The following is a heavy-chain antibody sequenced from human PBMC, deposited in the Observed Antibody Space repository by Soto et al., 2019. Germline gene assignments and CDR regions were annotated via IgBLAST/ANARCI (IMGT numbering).Heavy chain of an antibody. J-gene: IGHJ4*02. D-gene: IGHD1-26*01. Sequence: QVQLVQSGAEVREPGASVKVSCKASGYSFTSLYINWVRQTAGQGLEWMGWMQPSTGRTGYAQKFQGRVTMTRDTSINTAYMELTTLTSADTAFYYCARGVSAGVDYWGQGTLVTVSS. CDR3: ARGVSAGVDY. V-gene: IGHV1-8*01. CDR1: GYSFTSLY. CDR2: MQPSTGRT.